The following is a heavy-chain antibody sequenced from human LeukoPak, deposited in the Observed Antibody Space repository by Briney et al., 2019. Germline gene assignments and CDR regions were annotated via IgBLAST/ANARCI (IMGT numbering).Heavy chain of an antibody. Sequence: SETLPLTCTVSGGSISSSSYHWGWIRQPPGKGLEWIGTIYYSGRTNYNPSLKSRVTISVDTSKNQFSLKMSSVTAADTAVYYCAREPDCRGGSCNAFDIWGQGTMVTVSS. CDR1: GGSISSSSYH. V-gene: IGHV4-39*07. D-gene: IGHD2-15*01. CDR2: IYYSGRT. CDR3: AREPDCRGGSCNAFDI. J-gene: IGHJ3*02.